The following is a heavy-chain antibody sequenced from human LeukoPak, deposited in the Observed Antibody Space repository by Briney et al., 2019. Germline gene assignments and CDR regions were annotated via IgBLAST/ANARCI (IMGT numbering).Heavy chain of an antibody. Sequence: GASVKVSCKASGYIFASYDINWVRQAPGQGLEWMGWMNPDSTNTGYAQKFQGRVTMTRDTSMSTAYMELSSLTSEDTAVYYCARVRSLGYCSGGSCYRFDHWGQGTLVAVSS. V-gene: IGHV1-8*01. CDR3: ARVRSLGYCSGGSCYRFDH. D-gene: IGHD2-15*01. CDR1: GYIFASYD. CDR2: MNPDSTNT. J-gene: IGHJ4*02.